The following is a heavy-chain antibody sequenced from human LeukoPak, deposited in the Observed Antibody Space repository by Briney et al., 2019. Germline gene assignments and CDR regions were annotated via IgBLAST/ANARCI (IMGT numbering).Heavy chain of an antibody. V-gene: IGHV4-4*02. Sequence: SGTLSLTCAVSGGSISSSNWWGGVRPPPGKGREGIGEIYDRGSTNYNPSLKRRVTISVDKSKNQFSLKLSSVTAADTAVYYCARDTVVPAAIEGYGMDVWGKGTTVTVSS. CDR2: IYDRGST. CDR1: GGSISSSNW. CDR3: ARDTVVPAAIEGYGMDV. D-gene: IGHD2-2*01. J-gene: IGHJ6*04.